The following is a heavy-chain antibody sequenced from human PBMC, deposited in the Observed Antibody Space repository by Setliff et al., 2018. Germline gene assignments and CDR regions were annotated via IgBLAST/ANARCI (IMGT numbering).Heavy chain of an antibody. CDR2: IYHSGSS. CDR1: GGSINSMSYY. Sequence: SETLSLTCTVSGGSINSMSYYWGWIRQPPGKGLAWIGSIYHSGSSYYDPSLEGRISISVDTSKRQFSLKLTSVTAADTAVYYCRFWSGYYKNDYWGQGTLVTVSS. V-gene: IGHV4-39*07. D-gene: IGHD3-3*01. J-gene: IGHJ4*02. CDR3: RFWSGYYKNDY.